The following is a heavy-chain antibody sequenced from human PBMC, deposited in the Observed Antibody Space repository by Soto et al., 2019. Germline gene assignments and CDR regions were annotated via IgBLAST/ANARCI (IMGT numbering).Heavy chain of an antibody. CDR1: GGSISSYY. J-gene: IGHJ4*02. CDR2: IYYSGST. D-gene: IGHD2-2*01. Sequence: QVQLQESGPGLVKPSETLSLTCTVSGGSISSYYWSWIRQPPGKGLERIGYIYYSGSTNYNPSLKSRVTISVDTSKNQFSLKLSSVTAADTAVYYCARIGYCSSTSCSEIDYWGQGTLVTVSS. CDR3: ARIGYCSSTSCSEIDY. V-gene: IGHV4-59*01.